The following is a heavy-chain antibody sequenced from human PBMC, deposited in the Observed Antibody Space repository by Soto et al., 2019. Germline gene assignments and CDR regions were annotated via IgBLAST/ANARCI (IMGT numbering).Heavy chain of an antibody. CDR1: GFSLSTSGVG. D-gene: IGHD3-3*01. CDR3: AHRLGVFGVQPFDY. V-gene: IGHV2-5*02. J-gene: IGHJ4*02. CDR2: IYWDDDK. Sequence: QITLKESGPTLVKPTQTLTLTCTFSGFSLSTSGVGVGWIRQPPGKALEWLALIYWDDDKRYSPSLKSRLTTTKDTSKNQVVLTMTNMDPVDTATYYCAHRLGVFGVQPFDYWGQGTLVTVSS.